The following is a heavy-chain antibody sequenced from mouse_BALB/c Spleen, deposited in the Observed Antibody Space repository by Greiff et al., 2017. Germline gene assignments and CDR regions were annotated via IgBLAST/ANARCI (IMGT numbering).Heavy chain of an antibody. Sequence: EVKLQESGGGLVQPGGSMKLSCVASGFTFSNYWMNWVRQSPEKGLEWVAEIRLKSNNYATHYAESVKGRFTISSDDSKSSVYLQMNNLRAEDTGIYYCTPLDYDYFDYWGQGTSVTVSS. V-gene: IGHV6-6*02. D-gene: IGHD2-4*01. CDR2: IRLKSNNYAT. CDR1: GFTFSNYW. J-gene: IGHJ4*01. CDR3: TPLDYDYFDY.